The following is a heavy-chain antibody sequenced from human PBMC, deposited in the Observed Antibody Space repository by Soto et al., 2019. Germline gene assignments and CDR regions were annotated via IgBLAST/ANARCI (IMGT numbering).Heavy chain of an antibody. CDR1: GGSISSGGYY. D-gene: IGHD3-22*01. J-gene: IGHJ4*02. V-gene: IGHV4-31*03. CDR3: ARDSDSSGYYYGFDY. CDR2: IYYSGST. Sequence: SETLSLTCTVSGGSISSGGYYWSWIRQHPGKGLEWIGYIYYSGSTYYNPSLKSRVTISVDTSKNQFSLKLSSVTAADTAVYYCARDSDSSGYYYGFDYWGQGTLVTVSS.